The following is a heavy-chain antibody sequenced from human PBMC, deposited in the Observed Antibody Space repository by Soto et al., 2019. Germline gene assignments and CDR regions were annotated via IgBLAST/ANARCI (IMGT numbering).Heavy chain of an antibody. D-gene: IGHD5-18*01. CDR2: IYYSGST. Sequence: QVQLQESGPGLVKPSETLSLTCTVSGGSISSYYWSWIRQPPGKGLEWIGYIYYSGSTNYNPSLKRRVTISVDPTKNPFSLKLSSVTAEDTAVYYCARGYSYGDGDYYYDYGMAVWGQGTTVTDS. J-gene: IGHJ6*02. CDR1: GGSISSYY. CDR3: ARGYSYGDGDYYYDYGMAV. V-gene: IGHV4-59*01.